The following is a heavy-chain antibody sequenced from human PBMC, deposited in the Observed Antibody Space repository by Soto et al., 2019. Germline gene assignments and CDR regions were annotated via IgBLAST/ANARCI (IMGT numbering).Heavy chain of an antibody. D-gene: IGHD3-22*01. CDR2: INSSSSAI. CDR3: ARDRFDYYDTSGYWRFDP. Sequence: GGSLRLSCAASGFTFSSYWMSWVRQAPGKGLEWMSNINSSSSAIYYVDSVKGRFTISRDNAKNSLYLQMNSLRAEDTAVYYCARDRFDYYDTSGYWRFDPWGQGTLVTVPS. J-gene: IGHJ5*02. CDR1: GFTFSSYW. V-gene: IGHV3-48*01.